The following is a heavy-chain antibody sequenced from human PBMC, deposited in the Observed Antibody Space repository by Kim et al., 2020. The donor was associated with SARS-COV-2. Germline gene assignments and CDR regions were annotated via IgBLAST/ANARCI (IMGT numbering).Heavy chain of an antibody. J-gene: IGHJ3*02. V-gene: IGHV4-31*11. D-gene: IGHD3-10*01. CDR1: GGSISSGGYY. CDR3: ARDDYYGSGGNAFEI. CDR2: IFHSGST. Sequence: SETLSLTCAVSGGSISSGGYYWNWIRQHPGKGLEWIGFIFHSGSTYYNPSLKSRVTMSVDTSKNQFSLLLSSVTAADTAVYYCARDDYYGSGGNAFEIWG.